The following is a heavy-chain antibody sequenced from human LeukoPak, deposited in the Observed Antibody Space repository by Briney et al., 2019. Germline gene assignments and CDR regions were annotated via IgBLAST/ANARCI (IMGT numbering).Heavy chain of an antibody. Sequence: PGGSLRLSCAASGFTFSSYAMSWVRQAPRKGLEWVSAISGGGGSTYYADSAKGRFTISRDNAKNSLHLQINSLRAEDTAVYYCARTRGDFYFDYWGQGTLVTVSS. V-gene: IGHV3-23*01. CDR3: ARTRGDFYFDY. D-gene: IGHD1/OR15-1a*01. CDR2: ISGGGGST. J-gene: IGHJ4*02. CDR1: GFTFSSYA.